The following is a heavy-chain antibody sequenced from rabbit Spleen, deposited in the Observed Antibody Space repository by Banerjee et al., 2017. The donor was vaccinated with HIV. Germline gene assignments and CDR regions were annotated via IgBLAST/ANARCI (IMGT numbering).Heavy chain of an antibody. CDR1: GFSFSDTYY. J-gene: IGHJ4*01. CDR2: IYAGGSGST. Sequence: QSLAESGGDLVKPGASLKLSCKASGFSFSDTYYMCWVRQAPGKGLEWIACIYAGGSGSTYYASWAKGRFTISKTSSTTVTLQMTSLTAADTATYFCASSGNYKHQFNLWGQGTLVTVS. D-gene: IGHD1-1*01. CDR3: ASSGNYKHQFNL. V-gene: IGHV1S40*01.